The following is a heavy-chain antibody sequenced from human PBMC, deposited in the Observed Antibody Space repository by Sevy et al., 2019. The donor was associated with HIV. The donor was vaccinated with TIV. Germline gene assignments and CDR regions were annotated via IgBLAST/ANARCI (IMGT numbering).Heavy chain of an antibody. CDR2: ISGSGGST. CDR3: AKWSSGQWLGGDAFDI. Sequence: GGSLRLSCAASGFTFSSYAMSWVRQAPGKGLEWVSAISGSGGSTYYADSVKGRFNISRDNSKNTLYLQMNSLRAEDTAVYYCAKWSSGQWLGGDAFDIWGQGTMVTVSS. V-gene: IGHV3-23*01. D-gene: IGHD6-19*01. J-gene: IGHJ3*02. CDR1: GFTFSSYA.